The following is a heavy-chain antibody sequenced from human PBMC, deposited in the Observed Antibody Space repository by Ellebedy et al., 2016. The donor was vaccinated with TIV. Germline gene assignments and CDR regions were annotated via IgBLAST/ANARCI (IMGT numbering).Heavy chain of an antibody. CDR3: AKLGHRATPDDS. CDR1: GYSFTSYW. J-gene: IGHJ4*02. Sequence: GESLKISCKGSGYSFTSYWIGWVRQMPGKGLEWMGNIYPGDSNTAYSPSFQGQVTISADRSVTTAYLHFNSLKPSDTAVYYCAKLGHRATPDDSWGQGTLVTVSS. V-gene: IGHV5-51*01. CDR2: IYPGDSNT. D-gene: IGHD1-14*01.